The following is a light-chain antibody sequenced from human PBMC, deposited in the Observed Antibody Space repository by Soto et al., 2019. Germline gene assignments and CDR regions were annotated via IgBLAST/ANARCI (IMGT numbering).Light chain of an antibody. Sequence: EIVLTQSPGTLSLSPGERATLSCRASQSVSSSYLAWYQQKPGQAPRLLIYGASSRATGIPDRFSGSGSGTDFSLTSSSLEEEDFAVYYCQQYGSRLGRFGPGTRV. CDR1: QSVSSSY. V-gene: IGKV3-20*01. CDR3: QQYGSRLGR. J-gene: IGKJ1*01. CDR2: GAS.